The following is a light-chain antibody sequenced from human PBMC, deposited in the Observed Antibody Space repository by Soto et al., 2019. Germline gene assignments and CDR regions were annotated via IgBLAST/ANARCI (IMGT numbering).Light chain of an antibody. J-gene: IGLJ2*01. CDR2: EGS. V-gene: IGLV2-23*01. CDR3: CSYAGSSTYV. Sequence: QSALTQPASVSGSPGQSITISCTGTSSDVGNYNLVSWYQQHPGKAPKLTIYEGSKRPSGVSNRFSGSKSGNTASLTISGLQAEDEADYYCCSYAGSSTYVFGGGTKLTVL. CDR1: SSDVGNYNL.